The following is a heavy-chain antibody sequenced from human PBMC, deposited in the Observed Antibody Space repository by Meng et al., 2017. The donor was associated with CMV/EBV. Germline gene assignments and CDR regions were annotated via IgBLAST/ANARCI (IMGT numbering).Heavy chain of an antibody. CDR2: IIPIPGIA. Sequence: SVKVSCKASGGTFSSYAISWVRQAPGQGLEWMGGIIPIPGIANYAQKFQGRVTITADKSTSTAYMELSSLRSEDTAVYYCASGGLGLGYCSSTSCSYYYGMDVWGQGTTVTVSS. D-gene: IGHD2-2*01. CDR3: ASGGLGLGYCSSTSCSYYYGMDV. J-gene: IGHJ6*02. V-gene: IGHV1-69*10. CDR1: GGTFSSYA.